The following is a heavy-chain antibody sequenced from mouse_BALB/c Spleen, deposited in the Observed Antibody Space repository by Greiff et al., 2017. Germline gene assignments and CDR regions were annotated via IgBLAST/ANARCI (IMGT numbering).Heavy chain of an antibody. D-gene: IGHD2-14*01. Sequence: EVKLVESGPGLVKPSQSLSLTCTVTGYSITSDYAWNWIRQFPGNKLEWMGYISYSGSTSYNPSLKSRISITRDTSKNQFFLQLNSVTTEDTATYYCARDYRSSWFAYWGQGTLVTVSA. V-gene: IGHV3-2*02. CDR3: ARDYRSSWFAY. CDR2: ISYSGST. J-gene: IGHJ3*01. CDR1: GYSITSDYA.